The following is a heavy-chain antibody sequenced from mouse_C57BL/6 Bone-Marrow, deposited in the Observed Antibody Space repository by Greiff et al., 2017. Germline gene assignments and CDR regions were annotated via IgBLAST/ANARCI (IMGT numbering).Heavy chain of an antibody. V-gene: IGHV1-69*01. J-gene: IGHJ3*01. Sequence: QVQLQQPGAELVMPGASVKLSCKASGYTFTSYWMPWVKQRPGQGLEWIGEIDPSDSYTNYNQKFKGKSTLTVDKSSSTAYMQLSSLTSEDSAVYYCARGLHYYGSSYRFAYWGQGTLVTVSA. D-gene: IGHD1-1*01. CDR1: GYTFTSYW. CDR3: ARGLHYYGSSYRFAY. CDR2: IDPSDSYT.